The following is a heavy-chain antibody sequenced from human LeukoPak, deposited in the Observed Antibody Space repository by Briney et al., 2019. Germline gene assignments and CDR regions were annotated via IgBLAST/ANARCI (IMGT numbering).Heavy chain of an antibody. CDR1: GYTFTSYG. CDR3: ARASTYDSGGYVLY. CDR2: ISAYNGNT. Sequence: ASVKVSCKASGYTFTSYGITWVRQAPGQGLEWMGWISAYNGNTYYARKLQGRVTMTTDTSTSTAYMEVRSLRSDDTAVYFCARASTYDSGGYVLYWGQGTLVTVSS. J-gene: IGHJ4*02. V-gene: IGHV1-18*01. D-gene: IGHD3-22*01.